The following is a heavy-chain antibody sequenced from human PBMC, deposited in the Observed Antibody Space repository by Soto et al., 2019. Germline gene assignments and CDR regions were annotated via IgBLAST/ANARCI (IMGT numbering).Heavy chain of an antibody. J-gene: IGHJ4*02. Sequence: QVQLVESGGGVVQPGRSLRLSCGASGFTFSSYAMHWVRQAPGKGLEWVAVISYDGSNKYYADSVKGRFTISRDNSKNTLYLQMNSLRAEDTAVYYCARASSSWSLSDDYWGQGTLVTFSS. CDR2: ISYDGSNK. V-gene: IGHV3-30-3*01. CDR3: ARASSSWSLSDDY. CDR1: GFTFSSYA. D-gene: IGHD6-13*01.